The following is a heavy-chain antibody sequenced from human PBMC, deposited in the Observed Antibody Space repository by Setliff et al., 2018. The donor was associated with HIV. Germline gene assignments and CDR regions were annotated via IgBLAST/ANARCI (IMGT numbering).Heavy chain of an antibody. V-gene: IGHV1-2*02. CDR1: GYTFSDYY. D-gene: IGHD3-10*01. CDR3: ARGGDDSGPGTWTFDF. CDR2: IHGNSGAT. Sequence: ASVKVSCKASGYTFSDYYLHWVRQAPGQGLEWMGWIHGNSGATNYAQKFRGRVTMTRDTSTYTAYMELTRLRSDDTAVYSCARGGDDSGPGTWTFDFWGQGVLVTVSS. J-gene: IGHJ4*02.